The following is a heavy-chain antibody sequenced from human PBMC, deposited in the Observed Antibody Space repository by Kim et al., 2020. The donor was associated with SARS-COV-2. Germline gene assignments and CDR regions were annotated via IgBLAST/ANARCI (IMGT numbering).Heavy chain of an antibody. Sequence: VKGRFTISRDNAKNSLYLQMNSLRAEDTAVYYCARVSIVVVPAAYDAFDIWGQGTMVTVSS. D-gene: IGHD2-2*01. CDR3: ARVSIVVVPAAYDAFDI. J-gene: IGHJ3*02. V-gene: IGHV3-11*06.